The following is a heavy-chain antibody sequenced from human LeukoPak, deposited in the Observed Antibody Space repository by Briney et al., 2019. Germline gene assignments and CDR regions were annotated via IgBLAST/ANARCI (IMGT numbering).Heavy chain of an antibody. V-gene: IGHV3-7*01. CDR2: IKQDGSEK. CDR3: ARDDPTGWYPNY. D-gene: IGHD6-19*01. J-gene: IGHJ4*02. Sequence: GGSLRLSCAASGFTFSSYWMSWVRQAPGKGLERVANIKQDGSEKYYVDSVKGRFTISRDNAKNSLYLQMNSLRAEDTVVYYCARDDPTGWYPNYWGQGTLVTVSS. CDR1: GFTFSSYW.